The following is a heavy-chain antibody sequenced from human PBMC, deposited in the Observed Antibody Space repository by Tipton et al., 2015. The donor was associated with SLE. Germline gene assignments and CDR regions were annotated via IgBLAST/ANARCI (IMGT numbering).Heavy chain of an antibody. CDR2: IYSGGSST. V-gene: IGHV3-23*03. D-gene: IGHD1-26*01. J-gene: IGHJ4*02. CDR3: AIRGGGSLDY. CDR1: GFTFSSYA. Sequence: SLRLSCAASGFTFSSYAMSWVRQAPGKGLEWVSVIYSGGSSTYYADSVKGRFTISRDNSKNTLYLQMNSLRAEDTAVYYCAIRGGGSLDYWGQGTLVTVSS.